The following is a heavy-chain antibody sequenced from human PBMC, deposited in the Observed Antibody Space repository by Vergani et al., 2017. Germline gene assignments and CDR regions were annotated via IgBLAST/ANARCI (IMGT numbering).Heavy chain of an antibody. CDR1: GGSISSGSYY. Sequence: QVQLQESGPGLVKPSQTLSLTCTVSGGSISSGSYYWSWIRQPAGKGLEWIGRIYTSGSTNYNPSLKSRVTISVDTSKNQFSLKLSSVTAADTAVYYCARAQGPPYYDFWSGYYTDAFDIWGQGTMVTVSS. CDR3: ARAQGPPYYDFWSGYYTDAFDI. J-gene: IGHJ3*02. D-gene: IGHD3-3*01. CDR2: IYTSGST. V-gene: IGHV4-61*02.